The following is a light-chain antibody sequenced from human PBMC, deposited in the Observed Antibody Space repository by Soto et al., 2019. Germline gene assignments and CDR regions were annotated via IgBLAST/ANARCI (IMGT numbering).Light chain of an antibody. CDR3: QQYENYWT. J-gene: IGKJ1*01. Sequence: DMQIIQSPSTLSATAGDRVTITCRASQSISSWLAWYQHKPGKAPKLLIYDASNLDSGVPSRFSGSGSGTEFSLTISNLQPDDFATYYCQQYENYWTFGQGTKVDIK. CDR1: QSISSW. V-gene: IGKV1-5*01. CDR2: DAS.